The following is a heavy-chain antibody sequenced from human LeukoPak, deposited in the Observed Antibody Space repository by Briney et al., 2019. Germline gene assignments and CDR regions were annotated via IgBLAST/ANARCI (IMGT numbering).Heavy chain of an antibody. CDR2: IKQDGSEK. J-gene: IGHJ6*03. Sequence: GGSLRLSCAASGFTFSSYWMSWVRQAPGKGLEWAANIKQDGSEKYYGDSVKGRFTISRDNAKNSLYLQMNSLRAEDTAVYYCARVGVYYYYMDVWGKGTTVTVSS. V-gene: IGHV3-7*01. CDR1: GFTFSSYW. D-gene: IGHD3-16*01. CDR3: ARVGVYYYYMDV.